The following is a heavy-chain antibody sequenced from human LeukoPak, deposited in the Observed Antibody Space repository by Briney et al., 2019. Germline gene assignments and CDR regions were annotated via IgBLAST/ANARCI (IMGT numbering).Heavy chain of an antibody. CDR2: ISGSGCST. D-gene: IGHD2-15*01. CDR1: GFTFSSYA. CDR3: AKDLEPEDIVVVVAANLGYDY. J-gene: IGHJ4*02. Sequence: GGSLRLSCAASGFTFSSYAMSWVRQAPGAGLEWVSAISGSGCSTYYADSVKGRFTISRDNSKNTLYLQMNSLRAEDTAVYYCAKDLEPEDIVVVVAANLGYDYWGQGTLVTVSS. V-gene: IGHV3-23*01.